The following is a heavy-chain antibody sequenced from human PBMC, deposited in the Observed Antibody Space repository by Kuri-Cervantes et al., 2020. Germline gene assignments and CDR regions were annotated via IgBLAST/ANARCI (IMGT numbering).Heavy chain of an antibody. CDR3: ARDPKRARWVVGLLQLPTGYWFDP. CDR2: MNPNSGNT. CDR1: GYTFTSYD. Sequence: ASVKVSCKASGYTFTSYDINWVRQATGQGLEWMGWMNPNSGNTGYAQKFQGRVTMTRNTSISTAYMELSSLRSDDTAVYYCARDPKRARWVVGLLQLPTGYWFDPWGQGTLVTVSS. J-gene: IGHJ5*02. V-gene: IGHV1-8*01. D-gene: IGHD3-22*01.